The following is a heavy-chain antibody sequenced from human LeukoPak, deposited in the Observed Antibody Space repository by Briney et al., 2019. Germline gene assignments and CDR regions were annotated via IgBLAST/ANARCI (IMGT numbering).Heavy chain of an antibody. Sequence: SQTLSLTCTVSGGSISSGSYYWSWIRQPAGKGLEWIGRIYTSGSTNYNPSLKSRVTISVDTSKNQFSLKLSSVTAADTAVYYCARDDPSYSSGWLDYWGQGTLVTVSS. CDR1: GGSISSGSYY. CDR3: ARDDPSYSSGWLDY. J-gene: IGHJ4*02. D-gene: IGHD6-19*01. V-gene: IGHV4-61*02. CDR2: IYTSGST.